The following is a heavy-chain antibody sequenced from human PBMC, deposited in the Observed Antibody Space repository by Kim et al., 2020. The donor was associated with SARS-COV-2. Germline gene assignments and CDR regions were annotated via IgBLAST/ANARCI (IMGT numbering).Heavy chain of an antibody. V-gene: IGHV1-3*01. J-gene: IGHJ2*01. CDR2: INAGNGNT. D-gene: IGHD3-3*01. CDR3: ARPHDFWKGDWYFDL. Sequence: ASVKVSCKASGYTFTSYAMHWVRQAPGQRLEWMGWINAGNGNTKYSQKFQGRVTITRDTSASTAYMELSSLRSEDTAVYYCARPHDFWKGDWYFDLWGRGTLVTVSS. CDR1: GYTFTSYA.